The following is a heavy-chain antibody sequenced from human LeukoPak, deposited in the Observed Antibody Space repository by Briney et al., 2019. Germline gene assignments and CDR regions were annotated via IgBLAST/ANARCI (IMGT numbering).Heavy chain of an antibody. J-gene: IGHJ4*02. D-gene: IGHD3-16*01. CDR1: GFTFSSYA. CDR2: ISGSGGST. CDR3: AKVVEEFLPL. Sequence: GGSLRLSCAASGFTFSSYAMSWVRQARGRGLEGVSAISGSGGSTYYADSVKGRFTISRDNSKNTLYLQMNSLRAEDTAVYYCAKVVEEFLPLWGQGTLVTVSS. V-gene: IGHV3-23*01.